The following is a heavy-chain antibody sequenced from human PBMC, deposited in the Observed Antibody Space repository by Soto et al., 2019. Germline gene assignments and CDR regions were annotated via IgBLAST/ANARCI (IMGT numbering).Heavy chain of an antibody. Sequence: GGSLRLSCAASGFTFSSYEMNWVRQAPGKGLEWVSYISSSGSTIYYADSVKGRFTISRDNAKNSLYLQMNSLRAEDTAVYYCARDRWDSSTRLYYYYYYGMDVWGQGTTVTASS. CDR1: GFTFSSYE. CDR3: ARDRWDSSTRLYYYYYYGMDV. CDR2: ISSSGSTI. D-gene: IGHD2-2*01. V-gene: IGHV3-48*03. J-gene: IGHJ6*02.